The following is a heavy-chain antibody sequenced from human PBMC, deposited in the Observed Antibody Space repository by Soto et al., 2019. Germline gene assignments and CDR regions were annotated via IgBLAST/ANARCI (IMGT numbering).Heavy chain of an antibody. J-gene: IGHJ4*02. V-gene: IGHV3-7*05. CDR2: IKQDGSEK. Sequence: GGSLRLSCAASGFTFSSYWMSWVRQAPGKGLEWVANIKQDGSEKYYVDSVKGRFTISRDNAKNSLYLQMNSLRAEDTAVYYCARDSGPMHYYDSSGYYWGQGTLVTVSS. CDR1: GFTFSSYW. CDR3: ARDSGPMHYYDSSGYY. D-gene: IGHD3-22*01.